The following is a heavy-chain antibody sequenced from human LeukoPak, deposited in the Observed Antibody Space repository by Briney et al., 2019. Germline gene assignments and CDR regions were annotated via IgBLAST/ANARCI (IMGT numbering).Heavy chain of an antibody. V-gene: IGHV4-39*01. CDR1: GGSISSSSYY. Sequence: PSETLSLTCTVSGGSISSSSYYWGWIRQPPGKGLEWIGNIYYTGSTYYNPSLKSRVTISVDTSKNQFYLKLSSVTAADTAVYYCARRGYYDGYFHHWGQGTLVTVSS. CDR2: IYYTGST. CDR3: ARRGYYDGYFHH. J-gene: IGHJ1*01. D-gene: IGHD3-22*01.